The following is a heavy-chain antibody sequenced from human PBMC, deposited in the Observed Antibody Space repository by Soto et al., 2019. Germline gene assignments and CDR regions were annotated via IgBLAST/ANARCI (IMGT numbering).Heavy chain of an antibody. Sequence: QVQLVQSGAEEKKPGASVKVSCKASGFTFSGYTIHWVRQAPGQRLEWMGWIKADNTNTKYSQKFQGRVTITRDTSAGKVYMELSSLRSEDTAVYYCAREGGWYGDYWGQGTLVTVSS. D-gene: IGHD6-19*01. CDR3: AREGGWYGDY. CDR2: IKADNTNT. CDR1: GFTFSGYT. V-gene: IGHV1-3*05. J-gene: IGHJ4*02.